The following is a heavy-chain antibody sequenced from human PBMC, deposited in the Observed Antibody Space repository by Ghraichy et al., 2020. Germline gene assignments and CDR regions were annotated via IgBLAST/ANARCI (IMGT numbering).Heavy chain of an antibody. Sequence: ASVKVSCKVSGYTLTELSMHWVRQAPGKGLEWMGGFDPEDGETIYAQKFQGRVTMTEDTSTDTAYMELSSLRSEDTAVYYCATTYSGGNSDYYYYYGMDVWGQGTTVTVSS. CDR2: FDPEDGET. CDR1: GYTLTELS. V-gene: IGHV1-24*01. CDR3: ATTYSGGNSDYYYYYGMDV. J-gene: IGHJ6*02. D-gene: IGHD4-23*01.